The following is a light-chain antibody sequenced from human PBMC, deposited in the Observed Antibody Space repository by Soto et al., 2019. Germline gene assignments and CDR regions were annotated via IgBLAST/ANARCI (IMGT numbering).Light chain of an antibody. J-gene: IGLJ1*01. CDR3: SLYTSENTYV. V-gene: IGLV2-14*01. CDR2: EAS. Sequence: QSVLTQPASLSGSPGQSITISCTGTSSDIGAYDYVSWFQQHPGKAPKLMISEASNRPSGVPDRFSGSKSGNTASLTISGLQAADEADYYCSLYTSENTYVFGTGTKVTVL. CDR1: SSDIGAYDY.